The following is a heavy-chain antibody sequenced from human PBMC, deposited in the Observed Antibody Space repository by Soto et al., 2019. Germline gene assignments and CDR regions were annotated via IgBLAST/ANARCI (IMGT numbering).Heavy chain of an antibody. CDR3: ARAGKGPSGPNYYYYYYMDV. CDR1: GGSISSYY. V-gene: IGHV4-59*01. J-gene: IGHJ6*03. CDR2: IYYSGST. Sequence: SETLSLTCTVSGGSISSYYWSWIRQPPGKGLEWIGYIYYSGSTNYNPSLKSRVTISVDTSKNQFSLKLSSVTAADTAVYYCARAGKGPSGPNYYYYYYMDVWGKGTTVTVSS. D-gene: IGHD1-26*01.